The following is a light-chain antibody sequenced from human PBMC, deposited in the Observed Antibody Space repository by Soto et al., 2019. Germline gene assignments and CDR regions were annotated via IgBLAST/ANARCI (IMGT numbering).Light chain of an antibody. CDR1: SSDVGGYNS. CDR3: SSYTSSTTRV. J-gene: IGLJ1*01. Sequence: QSVLTQPASVSGSPGQSIAISCTGTSSDVGGYNSVSWYQQHPGKAPKVMIYDVSNRPSGVSNRFSGSKSGNTASLTISDLQAEDEADYYCSSYTSSTTRVFGTGTKLTVL. V-gene: IGLV2-14*03. CDR2: DVS.